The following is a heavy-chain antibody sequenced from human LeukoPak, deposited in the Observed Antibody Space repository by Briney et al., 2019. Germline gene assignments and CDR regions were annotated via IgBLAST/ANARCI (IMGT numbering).Heavy chain of an antibody. CDR2: ISGSGGST. J-gene: IGHJ4*02. CDR1: GFSFSSYA. Sequence: GGSLRLSCTVSGFSFSSYAMSWVRQAPGKGLEWVSAISGSGGSTYYADSVKGRFTISSDNSKNTLYLQMNSLRDEDMAVYYCAKDRGAAAGLDYWGQGTLVTVSS. CDR3: AKDRGAAAGLDY. D-gene: IGHD6-13*01. V-gene: IGHV3-23*01.